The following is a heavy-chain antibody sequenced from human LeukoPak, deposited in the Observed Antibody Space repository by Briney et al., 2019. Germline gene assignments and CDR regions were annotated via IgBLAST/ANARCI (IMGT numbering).Heavy chain of an antibody. CDR1: GGSISSYY. Sequence: SETLSLTCTVSGGSISSYYWSWIRQPPGKGLEWIGSIYHSGSTYYNPSLKSRVTISVDTSKKQFSLKLTSVTAADTAVYFCARLSGYSPRGAFDIWGQGTMVTVSS. CDR2: IYHSGST. CDR3: ARLSGYSPRGAFDI. V-gene: IGHV4-59*08. D-gene: IGHD3-22*01. J-gene: IGHJ3*02.